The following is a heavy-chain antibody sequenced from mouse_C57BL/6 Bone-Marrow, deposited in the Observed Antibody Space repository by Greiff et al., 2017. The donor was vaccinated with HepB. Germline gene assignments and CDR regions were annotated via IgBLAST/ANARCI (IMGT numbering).Heavy chain of an antibody. CDR3: ARDFYYGSSLAWFAY. Sequence: QVQLKESGPELVKPGDSVKISCKASGYAFSSSWMNWVKQRPGKGLEWIGRIYPGDGDTNYNGKFKGKATLTADKSSSTAYMQLSSLTSEDSAVYFCARDFYYGSSLAWFAYWGQGTLVTVSA. V-gene: IGHV1-82*01. D-gene: IGHD1-1*01. CDR1: GYAFSSSW. J-gene: IGHJ3*01. CDR2: IYPGDGDT.